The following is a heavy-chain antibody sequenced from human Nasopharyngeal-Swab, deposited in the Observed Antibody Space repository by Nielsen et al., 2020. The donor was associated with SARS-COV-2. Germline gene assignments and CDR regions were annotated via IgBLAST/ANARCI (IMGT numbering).Heavy chain of an antibody. CDR2: IYYSGST. CDR1: GGSISSSSYY. J-gene: IGHJ4*02. D-gene: IGHD6-19*01. V-gene: IGHV4-39*01. Sequence: SETLSLTCTVSGGSISSSSYYWGWIRQPPGKGLEWIGCIYYSGSTYYNPSLKSRVTISVDTSKNQFSLKLSSVTAADTAVYYCARRWYSSGWLGFDYWGQGTLVTVSS. CDR3: ARRWYSSGWLGFDY.